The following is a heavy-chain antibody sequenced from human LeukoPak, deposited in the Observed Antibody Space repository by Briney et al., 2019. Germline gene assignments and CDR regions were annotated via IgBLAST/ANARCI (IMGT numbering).Heavy chain of an antibody. V-gene: IGHV4-59*01. Sequence: PSETLSLTCTVSGGYINSYSFSWIRQPPGGGLEYIGCIHNGGDTNYNPSLKSRVTISEDTSKNQLSLKLSSVTAADTAVYYCARDPGYYDSSGYPLGYYYGMDVWGQGTTVTVSS. J-gene: IGHJ6*02. CDR1: GGYINSYS. D-gene: IGHD3-22*01. CDR2: IHNGGDT. CDR3: ARDPGYYDSSGYPLGYYYGMDV.